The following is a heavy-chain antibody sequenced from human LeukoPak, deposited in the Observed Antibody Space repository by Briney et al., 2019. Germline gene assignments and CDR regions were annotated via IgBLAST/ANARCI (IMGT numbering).Heavy chain of an antibody. CDR3: ARHDYGSGSYLGMSV. D-gene: IGHD3-10*01. J-gene: IGHJ6*02. CDR1: GYSFTSYW. Sequence: GESLKISCKGSGYSFTSYWIGWVRQMPGKGLEWMGIIYPGDSDTRYSPSFQGQVTISADKSISTAYLQWSSLKASDTAMYYCARHDYGSGSYLGMSVWGQGTTVTVSS. CDR2: IYPGDSDT. V-gene: IGHV5-51*01.